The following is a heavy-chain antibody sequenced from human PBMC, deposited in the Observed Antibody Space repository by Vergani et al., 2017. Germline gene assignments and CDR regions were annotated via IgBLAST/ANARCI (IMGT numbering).Heavy chain of an antibody. D-gene: IGHD6-13*01. V-gene: IGHV4-61*02. CDR2: IYTSGST. CDR1: GGSISSGSYY. Sequence: QVQLQESGPGLVKPSQTLSLTCTVSGGSISSGSYYWSWIRQPAGKGLEWIGRIYTSGSTNYNPSLKSRVTISLDTSKNQFSLKLSSVTAADTAVYYCARDELVLAYSSSWDWFDPWGQGTLVTVSS. J-gene: IGHJ5*02. CDR3: ARDELVLAYSSSWDWFDP.